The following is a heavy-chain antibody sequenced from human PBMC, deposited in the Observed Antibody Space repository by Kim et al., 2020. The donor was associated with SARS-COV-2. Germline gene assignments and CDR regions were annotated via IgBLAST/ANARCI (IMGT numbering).Heavy chain of an antibody. D-gene: IGHD5-12*01. CDR3: ARHRDGYNSGYYFDY. J-gene: IGHJ4*02. V-gene: IGHV4-59*08. Sequence: PSLKSRVTISVDTSKNQFSLKLSSVTAADTAVYYCARHRDGYNSGYYFDYWGQGTLVTVSS.